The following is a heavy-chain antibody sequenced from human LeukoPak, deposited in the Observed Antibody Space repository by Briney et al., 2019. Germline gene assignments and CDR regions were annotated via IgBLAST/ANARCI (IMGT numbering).Heavy chain of an antibody. D-gene: IGHD2-2*01. Sequence: GGSLRLSCAASGFTFSSYAMIWVRQAPGKGLEGGSAISGSDGSTYYADSVKGRFTISRDNSQNTLYLQMNSLRAEDTAVYYCATDSRSQPHQLYCSSTSCYAYSDNWGQGTLVTVSS. V-gene: IGHV3-23*01. J-gene: IGHJ4*02. CDR2: ISGSDGST. CDR1: GFTFSSYA. CDR3: ATDSRSQPHQLYCSSTSCYAYSDN.